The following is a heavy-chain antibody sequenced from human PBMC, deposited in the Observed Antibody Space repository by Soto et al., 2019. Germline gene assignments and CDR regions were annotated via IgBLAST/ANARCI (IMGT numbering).Heavy chain of an antibody. CDR3: AKQAAGHGNYYYYGMDV. CDR2: ISWDGGST. CDR1: GFTFDDYT. D-gene: IGHD6-13*01. J-gene: IGHJ6*02. V-gene: IGHV3-43*01. Sequence: GGSLRLSCAASGFTFDDYTMHWVRQAPGKGLEWVSLISWDGGSTYYADSVKGRFTISRENSKNSLYLQMNSLRTEDTALYYCAKQAAGHGNYYYYGMDVWGQGTTVTVSS.